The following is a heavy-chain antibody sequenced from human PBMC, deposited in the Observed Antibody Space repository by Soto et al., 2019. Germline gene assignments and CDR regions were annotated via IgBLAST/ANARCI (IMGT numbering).Heavy chain of an antibody. Sequence: TLSLTCTVSGVSISSGGYYWSWIRQHPGKGLEWIGYIYYSGSTYYNPSLKSRVTISVDTSKNQFSLKLSSVTAADTAVYYCAXVGDRWYVDHQDYYFDYWGQGTLVTVSS. V-gene: IGHV4-31*03. CDR2: IYYSGST. CDR3: AXVGDRWYVDHQDYYFDY. CDR1: GVSISSGGYY. D-gene: IGHD6-13*01. J-gene: IGHJ4*02.